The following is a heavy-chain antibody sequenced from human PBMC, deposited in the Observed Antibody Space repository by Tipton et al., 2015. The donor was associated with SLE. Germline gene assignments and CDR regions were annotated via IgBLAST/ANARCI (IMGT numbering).Heavy chain of an antibody. Sequence: GLVKPSDTLSLSCAVSGYSISSGYYWGWIRQPPGKGLEWIGSIYHSGITHYNPSLKSRLTMSVDTSKNQFSLELSSVTAADTAVYYCASGYDNSGYFFFDFWGQGTLVTVSS. D-gene: IGHD3-22*01. CDR2: IYHSGIT. CDR1: GYSISSGYY. V-gene: IGHV4-38-2*01. J-gene: IGHJ4*02. CDR3: ASGYDNSGYFFFDF.